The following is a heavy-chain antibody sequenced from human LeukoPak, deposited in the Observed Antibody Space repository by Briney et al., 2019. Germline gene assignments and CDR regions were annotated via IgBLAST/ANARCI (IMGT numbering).Heavy chain of an antibody. CDR3: AKAGDYSYFDY. V-gene: IGHV3-20*04. CDR2: INWNGGST. D-gene: IGHD4-11*01. J-gene: IGHJ4*02. Sequence: GGSLRPSCAASGFTFDDYGMNWVRQAPGKGLEWVSYINWNGGSTDYADSVKGRFTISRDNAKNSLYLQMNSLRAEDTAVYYCAKAGDYSYFDYWGQGTLVTVSS. CDR1: GFTFDDYG.